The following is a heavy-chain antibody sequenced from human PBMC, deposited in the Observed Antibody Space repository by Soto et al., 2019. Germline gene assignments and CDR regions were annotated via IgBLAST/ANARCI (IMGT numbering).Heavy chain of an antibody. CDR1: GGSVSSSSYY. CDR2: VYYSGST. D-gene: IGHD3-22*01. V-gene: IGHV4-39*07. J-gene: IGHJ3*02. CDR3: ARDKGGVYYYDSSGYYSCGAFDI. Sequence: SETLSLTCTVSGGSVSSSSYYWGWVRQPPGKGLEWIGNVYYSGSTYYNPSLKSRVTISVDTSKNQFSLKLSSVTAADTAVYYCARDKGGVYYYDSSGYYSCGAFDIWGQGTMVTVSS.